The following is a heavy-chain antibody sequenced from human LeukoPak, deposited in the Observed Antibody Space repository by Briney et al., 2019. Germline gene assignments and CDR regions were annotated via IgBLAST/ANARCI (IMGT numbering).Heavy chain of an antibody. CDR3: ARGSSYGDSWRYFDL. Sequence: SVKVSCKASGGTFSSYAISWVRQAPGQGLEWMGGIIPIFGTANYAQKFQGRVTITTDESTSTAYMELSSLRSEDTAVYYCARGSSYGDSWRYFDLWGRGTLVTVSS. CDR2: IIPIFGTA. J-gene: IGHJ2*01. D-gene: IGHD4-17*01. V-gene: IGHV1-69*05. CDR1: GGTFSSYA.